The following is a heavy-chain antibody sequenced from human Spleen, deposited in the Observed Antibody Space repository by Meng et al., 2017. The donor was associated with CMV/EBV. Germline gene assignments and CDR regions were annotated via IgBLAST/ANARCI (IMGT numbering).Heavy chain of an antibody. D-gene: IGHD2-15*01. CDR2: VDTAGDT. CDR1: GFAFSSYD. CDR3: ARGGSWGWVI. V-gene: IGHV3-13*04. J-gene: IGHJ3*02. Sequence: GGSLRLSCAASGFAFSSYDMHWVRQTTGRGLEWVSTVDTAGDTYYAGSVKGRFTISRENAKNSMFLQMNSLRAGDTAFYYCARGGSWGWVIWGQGTMVTVSS.